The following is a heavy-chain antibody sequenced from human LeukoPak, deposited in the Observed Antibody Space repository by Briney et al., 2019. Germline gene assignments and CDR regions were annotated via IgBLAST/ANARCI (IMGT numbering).Heavy chain of an antibody. CDR3: ARHLYYSASAFWYIDL. CDR2: IHYSGST. J-gene: IGHJ2*01. V-gene: IGHV4-59*08. Sequence: SETLSLTCTVSGDSITSYFWSWIRQPPGKGLEWIGYIHYSGSTNNNPSLKSRVTVSLDTSKNEFSLILTSVTAADTAEYYCARHLYYSASAFWYIDLWGRGTLVIVSP. D-gene: IGHD3-10*01. CDR1: GDSITSYF.